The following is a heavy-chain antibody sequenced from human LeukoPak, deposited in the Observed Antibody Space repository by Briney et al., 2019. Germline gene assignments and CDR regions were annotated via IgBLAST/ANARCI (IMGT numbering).Heavy chain of an antibody. V-gene: IGHV3-7*01. CDR2: INPAGTET. Sequence: GGSLRLSCAASGYSFSAYWMTWVRQAPGTGLEWVANINPAGTETYYVDPVKGRFTISRDNAKNLLYLQMNSLRAEDTAVYYCARFGYVAAVDLWGQGTLVTVSS. CDR1: GYSFSAYW. CDR3: ARFGYVAAVDL. D-gene: IGHD2-15*01. J-gene: IGHJ4*02.